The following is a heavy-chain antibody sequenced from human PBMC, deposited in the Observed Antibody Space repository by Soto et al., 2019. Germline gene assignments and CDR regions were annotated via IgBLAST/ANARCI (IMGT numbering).Heavy chain of an antibody. V-gene: IGHV1-69*01. J-gene: IGHJ4*02. CDR1: GGTFSRNF. Sequence: QVQLVQSVAEVKKPGSSVQVSCKASGGTFSRNFIMWVRQAPGQGLEWMWGIIPILDKANYAQNFQGRVTITADGSTSTVYMELSSLRSDDTAVYYCARSSRSLYPEYWGLGTLVTVAA. CDR3: ARSSRSLYPEY. CDR2: IIPILDKA. D-gene: IGHD6-13*01.